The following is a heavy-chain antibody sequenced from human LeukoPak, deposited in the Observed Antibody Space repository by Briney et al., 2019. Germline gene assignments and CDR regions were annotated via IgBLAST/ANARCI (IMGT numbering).Heavy chain of an antibody. J-gene: IGHJ5*02. CDR2: ISASGGT. D-gene: IGHD6-19*01. CDR3: ARSPHNSAWYEKWFDP. Sequence: SETLSLTCTVSGGSISTYYWSWIRQSPGKGLEWIADISASGGTNYNPSLESRVTVSIASSKNQFSLKLSSVTAADTAVFYCARSPHNSAWYEKWFDPWGQGTLVT. CDR1: GGSISTYY. V-gene: IGHV4-4*08.